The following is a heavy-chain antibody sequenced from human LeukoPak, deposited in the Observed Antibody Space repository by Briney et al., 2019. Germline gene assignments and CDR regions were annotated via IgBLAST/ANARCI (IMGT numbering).Heavy chain of an antibody. J-gene: IGHJ5*02. CDR3: ARHDSGWYPA. V-gene: IGHV4-39*01. CDR2: IYYSGTT. CDR1: GCSISKGDYY. Sequence: SETLSLTCAVSGCSISKGDYYWAWIRQPPGKGQQCIVSIYYSGTTYYNPFLKSPLTITRETSKNQFSLTLSSVTPADTAVYYCARHDSGWYPAWAEGTLSPSPQ. D-gene: IGHD6-19*01.